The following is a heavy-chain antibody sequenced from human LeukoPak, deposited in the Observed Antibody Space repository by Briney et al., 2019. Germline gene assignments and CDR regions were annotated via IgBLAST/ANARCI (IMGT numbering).Heavy chain of an antibody. J-gene: IGHJ4*02. V-gene: IGHV1-18*01. D-gene: IGHD6-19*01. Sequence: ASVKVSCKASGYTFTSYGISWVRQAPGQGLEWMGWISAYNGNTNYAQKLQGRVTMTTDTSTSTAYMELRSLRSDDTAVYYCARVSDWDSYSSGNFDYWGQGTLVTVSS. CDR3: ARVSDWDSYSSGNFDY. CDR2: ISAYNGNT. CDR1: GYTFTSYG.